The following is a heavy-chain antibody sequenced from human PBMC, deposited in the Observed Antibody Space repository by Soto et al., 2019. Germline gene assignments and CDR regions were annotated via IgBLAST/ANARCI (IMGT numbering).Heavy chain of an antibody. Sequence: GASVKVSCKASGYTFTSYYMHWVRQAPGQGLEWMGIINPSGGSTSYAQKFQGRATMTRDTSTSTVYMELSSLRSEGTAVYYCARDPGYCTNGVCYVFDYWGQGTLVTVSS. D-gene: IGHD2-8*01. CDR3: ARDPGYCTNGVCYVFDY. J-gene: IGHJ4*02. CDR2: INPSGGST. V-gene: IGHV1-46*03. CDR1: GYTFTSYY.